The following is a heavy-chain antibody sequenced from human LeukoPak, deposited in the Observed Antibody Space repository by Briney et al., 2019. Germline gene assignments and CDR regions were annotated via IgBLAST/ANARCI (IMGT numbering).Heavy chain of an antibody. Sequence: GGSLRLSCAASGFTFSSYSMNWVRQAPGKGLEWVSVIYSGGSTYYADSVKGRFTISRDNSKNTLYLQMNSLRAEDTAVYYCAREASDHGYWGQGTLVTVSS. CDR3: AREASDHGY. CDR2: IYSGGST. D-gene: IGHD1-14*01. J-gene: IGHJ4*02. V-gene: IGHV3-53*01. CDR1: GFTFSSYS.